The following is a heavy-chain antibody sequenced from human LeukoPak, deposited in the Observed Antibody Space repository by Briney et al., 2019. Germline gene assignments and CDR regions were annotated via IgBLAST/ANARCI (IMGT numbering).Heavy chain of an antibody. V-gene: IGHV4-4*07. D-gene: IGHD4-17*01. J-gene: IGHJ4*02. CDR2: IYTSGST. CDR1: GGSISSYY. CDR3: ARNSLYGDYVDY. Sequence: NPSETLSLTCTVSGGSISSYYWSWIRQPAGKGLEWIGRIYTSGSTNYNPSHKSRVTMSVDTSKNQFSLKLSSVTAADTAVYYCARNSLYGDYVDYWGQGTLVTVSS.